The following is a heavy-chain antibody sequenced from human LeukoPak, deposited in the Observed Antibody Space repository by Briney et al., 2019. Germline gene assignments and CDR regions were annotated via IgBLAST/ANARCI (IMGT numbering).Heavy chain of an antibody. Sequence: GGSLRLSCAASGFTFTTYAMSWVRQAPGEGLEWVSSISGSGGSTYYADSVKGRFTISRDNSKNTLYLQMNSLRAEDTAVYYCAKDMVYVLRFLEWSPSYYGMDVWGQGTTVTVSS. D-gene: IGHD3-3*01. CDR3: AKDMVYVLRFLEWSPSYYGMDV. J-gene: IGHJ6*02. CDR1: GFTFTTYA. V-gene: IGHV3-23*01. CDR2: ISGSGGST.